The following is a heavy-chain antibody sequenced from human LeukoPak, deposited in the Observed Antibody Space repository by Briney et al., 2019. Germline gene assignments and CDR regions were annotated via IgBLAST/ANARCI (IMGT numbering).Heavy chain of an antibody. CDR1: GFIVSNNY. CDR2: IYTGGTA. V-gene: IGHV3-66*01. CDR3: ARGHGA. Sequence: HPGGSLRLSCAASGFIVSNNYMSWVRQALGKGLEWVSVIYTGGTASYADSVKGRFSISRDTSKNTVYLQMNSLRVEDTGVYYCARGHGAWGQGTLVTVSS. J-gene: IGHJ5*02. D-gene: IGHD4-17*01.